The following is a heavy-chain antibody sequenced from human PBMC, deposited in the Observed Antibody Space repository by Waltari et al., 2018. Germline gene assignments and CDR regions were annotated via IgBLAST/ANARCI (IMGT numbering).Heavy chain of an antibody. Sequence: EVQLVESGGGLVKPGGSLRLSCAASGFTFSSYTMNWVRQAPGQWLEWVSAISSSSDYMYYADSVKGRFTISRDNAKNSLYLQMNSLRADDTAVYYCARDGGIRDLDYWGQGTLVTVSS. V-gene: IGHV3-21*01. J-gene: IGHJ4*02. CDR2: ISSSSDYM. D-gene: IGHD3-16*01. CDR1: GFTFSSYT. CDR3: ARDGGIRDLDY.